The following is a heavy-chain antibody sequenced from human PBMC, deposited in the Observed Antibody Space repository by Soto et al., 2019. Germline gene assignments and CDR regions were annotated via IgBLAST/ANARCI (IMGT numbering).Heavy chain of an antibody. CDR3: ARDLKYSSGWFEY. Sequence: PGGSLRLSCAASGFTFSSYSMNWVRQAPGKGLEWVSSISSSSSYIYYADSVKGRFTISRDNAKNSLYLQMYSLRAEDTAVYYCARDLKYSSGWFEYWGQGTLVTVSS. CDR2: ISSSSSYI. J-gene: IGHJ4*02. V-gene: IGHV3-21*01. D-gene: IGHD6-19*01. CDR1: GFTFSSYS.